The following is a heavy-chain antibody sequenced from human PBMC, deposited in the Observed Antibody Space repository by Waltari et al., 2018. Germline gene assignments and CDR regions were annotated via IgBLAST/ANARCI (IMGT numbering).Heavy chain of an antibody. J-gene: IGHJ4*02. CDR1: GYTFTGYS. D-gene: IGHD3-10*01. Sequence: QVQLVQSGAEVKKPGASVKVSCKASGYTFTGYSMHWVRQAPGQGLEWMARIDRNSAGIHTNYARKFQGRGTMTRDPPISTDYMRLNRLQSDCTAVYYCGGDYYGSIDSWGQGTLVTVSS. V-gene: IGHV1-2*06. CDR2: IDRNSAGIHT. CDR3: GGDYYGSIDS.